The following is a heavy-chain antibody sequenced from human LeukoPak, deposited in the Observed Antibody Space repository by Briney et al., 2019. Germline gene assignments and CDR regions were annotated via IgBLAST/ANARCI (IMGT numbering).Heavy chain of an antibody. D-gene: IGHD3-10*01. CDR2: INHSGST. Sequence: SETLSLTCAVYGESFSGYYWSWIRQPPGKGLEWIGEINHSGSTNYNPSLESLVTISVDTSRNQFSLNLSSVTAADTAVYYCARDADYYGSGSYSPWCQGTLVTVSS. CDR3: ARDADYYGSGSYSP. CDR1: GESFSGYY. J-gene: IGHJ5*02. V-gene: IGHV4-34*01.